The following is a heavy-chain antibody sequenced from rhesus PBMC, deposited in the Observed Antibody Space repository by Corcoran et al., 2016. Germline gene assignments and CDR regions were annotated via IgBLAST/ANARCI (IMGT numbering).Heavy chain of an antibody. V-gene: IGHV2S1*01. Sequence: QVTLKESGPALVKPTQTLTLTCTFSGFSLSTSGMGVGWIRQPPGKAREWLASIYWDDDKDYSTSLKSRLSISKDTSKNQVVLTMTNMDPVDTATYYCARVRSGSYSPFYVDYWGQGVLVTVSS. CDR1: GFSLSTSGMG. D-gene: IGHD3-16*01. CDR3: ARVRSGSYSPFYVDY. CDR2: IYWDDDK. J-gene: IGHJ4*01.